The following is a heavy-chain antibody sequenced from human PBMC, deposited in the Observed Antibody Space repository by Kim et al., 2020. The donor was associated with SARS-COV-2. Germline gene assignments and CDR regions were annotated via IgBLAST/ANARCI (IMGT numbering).Heavy chain of an antibody. CDR3: ARHERPIAWFGELMGWFDP. J-gene: IGHJ5*02. CDR1: GGSISSYY. D-gene: IGHD3-10*01. CDR2: IYYSGST. Sequence: SETLSLTCTVSGGSISSYYRSWIRQPPGKGLEWIGYIYYSGSTNYNPSLKSRVTISVDTSKNQFSLKLSSVTAADTAVYYCARHERPIAWFGELMGWFDPGGQGTLVTVSS. V-gene: IGHV4-59*08.